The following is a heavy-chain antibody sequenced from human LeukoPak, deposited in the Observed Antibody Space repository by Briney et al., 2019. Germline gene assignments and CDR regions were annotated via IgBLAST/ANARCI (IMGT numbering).Heavy chain of an antibody. CDR2: IYSGGST. CDR3: ARGPGVEAGY. V-gene: IGHV3-53*01. CDR1: AFIFSGHW. J-gene: IGHJ4*02. D-gene: IGHD6-13*01. Sequence: GGSLRLSCEGSAFIFSGHWMNWVRQAPGKGLEWVSVIYSGGSTYYADSVKGRFTISRDNSKNTLYLQMNSLRAEDTAVYYCARGPGVEAGYWGQGTLVTVSS.